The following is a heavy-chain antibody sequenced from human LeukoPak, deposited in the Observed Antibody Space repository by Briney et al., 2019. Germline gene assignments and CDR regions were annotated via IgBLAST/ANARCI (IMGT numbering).Heavy chain of an antibody. CDR2: ISHDGVTT. Sequence: GGSLRLSCSASGFTFSSYAMHWVRQAPGKGLEYVSAISHDGVTTYYADSVKGRFTISRDNSKNTLYLQMSSLRAEDTAVYHCVTLAVAGYWGQGTVVTVSS. D-gene: IGHD6-19*01. V-gene: IGHV3-64D*09. CDR1: GFTFSSYA. J-gene: IGHJ4*02. CDR3: VTLAVAGY.